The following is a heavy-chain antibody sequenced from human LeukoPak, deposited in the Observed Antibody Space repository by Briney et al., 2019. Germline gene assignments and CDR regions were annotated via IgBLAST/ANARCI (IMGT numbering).Heavy chain of an antibody. Sequence: PGGSLRLSCAASGFTFSSYAMSWVRQASGKGLEWVSAISGSGGSTYYADSVKGRFTISRDNSKNTLYLQMNSLRAEDTAVYYCAKRTHVLQFSVYYYSMDVWGQGTTVTVSS. V-gene: IGHV3-23*01. CDR3: AKRTHVLQFSVYYYSMDV. CDR2: ISGSGGST. CDR1: GFTFSSYA. J-gene: IGHJ6*02. D-gene: IGHD3-3*01.